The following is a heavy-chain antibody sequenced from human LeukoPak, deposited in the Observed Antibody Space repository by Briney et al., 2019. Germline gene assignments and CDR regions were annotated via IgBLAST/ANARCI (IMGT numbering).Heavy chain of an antibody. CDR3: ARSYYGSGSYYLAYYYYIDV. Sequence: PSETLSLTCTVSGYSIRNGYYWGWIRQPPGKGLEWIGSVYHSGITYCNSSLKSRVTISVDTSKNQFSLKLSSVTAADTAVYYCARSYYGSGSYYLAYYYYIDVWGKGTTVTISS. D-gene: IGHD3-10*01. J-gene: IGHJ6*03. V-gene: IGHV4-38-2*02. CDR2: VYHSGIT. CDR1: GYSIRNGYY.